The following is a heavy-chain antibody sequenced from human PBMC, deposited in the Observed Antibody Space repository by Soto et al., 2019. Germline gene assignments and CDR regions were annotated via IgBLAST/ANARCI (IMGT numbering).Heavy chain of an antibody. V-gene: IGHV3-30*18. Sequence: PGGSLRLSCAASGFTFSSYGMHWVRQAPGKGLEWVAVISYDGSNKYYADSVKGRFTISRDNSKNTLYLQMNSLRAEDTAVYYCAKDRPSGSRPYYYGMDXSGQGTTVTVSS. J-gene: IGHJ6*02. CDR3: AKDRPSGSRPYYYGMDX. CDR2: ISYDGSNK. CDR1: GFTFSSYG. D-gene: IGHD1-26*01.